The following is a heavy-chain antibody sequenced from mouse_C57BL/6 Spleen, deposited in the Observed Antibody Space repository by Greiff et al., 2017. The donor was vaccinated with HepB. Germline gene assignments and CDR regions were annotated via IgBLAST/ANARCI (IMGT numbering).Heavy chain of an antibody. Sequence: QVQLQQSGPELVKPGASVKISCKASGYAFSSSWMNWVKQRPGKGLEWIGRIYPGDGDTNYNGKFKGKATLTADKSSSTAYVQLSSLTSEDSAVYFCATAQATEYFDYWGQGTTLTVSS. D-gene: IGHD3-2*02. CDR1: GYAFSSSW. CDR3: ATAQATEYFDY. CDR2: IYPGDGDT. J-gene: IGHJ2*01. V-gene: IGHV1-82*01.